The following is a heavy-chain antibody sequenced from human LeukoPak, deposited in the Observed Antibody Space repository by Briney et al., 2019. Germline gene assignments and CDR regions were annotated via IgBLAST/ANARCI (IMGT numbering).Heavy chain of an antibody. CDR2: INPNSGDT. J-gene: IGHJ4*02. CDR3: ARGDGSGGSFVDF. D-gene: IGHD1-26*01. Sequence: ASVKVSCKASGYTFTDYYMHWVRQAPGQGLEWMGRINPNSGDTSYAQNFQGRVTMTRDTSISTACIELSRLRSDDTAVYYCARGDGSGGSFVDFWGQGTLVTVSS. CDR1: GYTFTDYY. V-gene: IGHV1-2*06.